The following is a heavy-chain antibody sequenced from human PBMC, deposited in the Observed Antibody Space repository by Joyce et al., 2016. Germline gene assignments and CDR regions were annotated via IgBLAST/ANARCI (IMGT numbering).Heavy chain of an antibody. J-gene: IGHJ3*02. CDR1: GGSLSGFY. V-gene: IGHV4-34*01. CDR3: ARGVCVGASCHGAFNI. Sequence: QVQLQQWGAGLLKPSETLSLTCGVYGGSLSGFYWSWIRQPLGKGLQWLGEIKHSGGTNYNPSLKSRLTSSVDTSKNQVSLRLRSVTAADTVIYYCARGVCVGASCHGAFNIWGQGTMVTVSS. D-gene: IGHD2-21*01. CDR2: IKHSGGT.